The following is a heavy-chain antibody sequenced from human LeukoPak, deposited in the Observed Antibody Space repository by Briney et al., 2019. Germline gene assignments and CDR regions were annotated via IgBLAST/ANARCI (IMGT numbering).Heavy chain of an antibody. J-gene: IGHJ4*01. CDR1: GFTFSDYS. D-gene: IGHD2-15*01. V-gene: IGHV3-21*01. CDR2: ISSSSSYK. Sequence: GGSLRLSCAASGFTFSDYSFNWVRRAPGKGLEWVSSISSSSSYKYYADSLKGRFTISRDNAKNSLYLQVNSLSAEDTAVYYCARINDIDNSYHLDFWGHGTLVTVSS. CDR3: ARINDIDNSYHLDF.